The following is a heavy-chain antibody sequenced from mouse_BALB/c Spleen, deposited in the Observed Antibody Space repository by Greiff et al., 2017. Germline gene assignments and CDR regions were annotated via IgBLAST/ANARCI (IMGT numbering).Heavy chain of an antibody. Sequence: QVQLQQSGAELVRPGVSVKISCKGSGYTFTDYAMHWVKQSHAKSLEWIGVISTYYGDASYNQKFKGKATMTVDKSSSTAYMELARLTSEDSAIYYCASLRAMDYWGQGTSVTVSS. CDR1: GYTFTDYA. V-gene: IGHV1S137*01. D-gene: IGHD1-1*01. J-gene: IGHJ4*01. CDR2: ISTYYGDA. CDR3: ASLRAMDY.